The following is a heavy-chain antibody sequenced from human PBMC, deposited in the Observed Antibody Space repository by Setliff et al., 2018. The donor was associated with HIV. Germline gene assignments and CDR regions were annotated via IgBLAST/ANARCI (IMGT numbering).Heavy chain of an antibody. CDR3: ARDREESLWFGDLHYMDV. J-gene: IGHJ6*03. CDR2: ISSDGSNK. V-gene: IGHV3-33*01. D-gene: IGHD3-10*01. Sequence: PGESLKISCAASGFTFSRYGMHWVRQAPGKGLEWVALISSDGSNKHYADSVKGRFTISRDNFKNTLYVEMNSLRVEDMAAYYCARDREESLWFGDLHYMDVWGKGTTVTVSS. CDR1: GFTFSRYG.